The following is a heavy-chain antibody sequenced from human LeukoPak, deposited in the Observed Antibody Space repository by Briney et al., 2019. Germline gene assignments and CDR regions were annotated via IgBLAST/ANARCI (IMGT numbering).Heavy chain of an antibody. CDR1: GFTFSSYS. CDR2: ISSSGSYI. V-gene: IGHV3-21*04. Sequence: GGSLRLSCAAPGFTFSSYSMNWVRQAPGKGLEWVSSISSSGSYIYSADSVKGRFTISRDNAKNSLYLQMNSLRAEDTAVYYCARGSPAPYYYYGMDVWGQGTTVTVSS. J-gene: IGHJ6*02. CDR3: ARGSPAPYYYYGMDV.